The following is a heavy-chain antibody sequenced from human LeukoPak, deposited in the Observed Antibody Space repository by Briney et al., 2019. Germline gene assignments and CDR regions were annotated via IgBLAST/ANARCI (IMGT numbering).Heavy chain of an antibody. J-gene: IGHJ3*01. Sequence: RGSLRLSCAASGFTFSSYWISWVRQAPRKGLRWVANIQPDGSKNYSIDSVKGRFTISRDNTRNSFHLQMNSLRAEDTAVYYCARGDFWSGDYTDAFDVWGQGTKVTVSS. CDR3: ARGDFWSGDYTDAFDV. CDR1: GFTFSSYW. CDR2: IQPDGSKN. D-gene: IGHD3-3*01. V-gene: IGHV3-7*04.